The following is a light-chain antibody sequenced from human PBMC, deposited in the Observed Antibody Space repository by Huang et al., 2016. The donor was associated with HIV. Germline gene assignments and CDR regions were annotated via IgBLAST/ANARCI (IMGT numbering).Light chain of an antibody. J-gene: IGKJ2*01. CDR1: QSINSN. V-gene: IGKV3-15*01. Sequence: EIVMTQSPATLSVSPGERATLSCRASQSINSNLAWYQQKPGQAPRLLIYGASTRATGIPARCSGSGSGTKFTLSISSLQSEDFAVYYCQQYNNWPPEYTFGQGTKLEIK. CDR3: QQYNNWPPEYT. CDR2: GAS.